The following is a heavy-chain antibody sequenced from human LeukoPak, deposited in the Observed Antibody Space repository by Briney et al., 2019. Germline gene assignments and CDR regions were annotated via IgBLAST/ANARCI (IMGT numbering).Heavy chain of an antibody. Sequence: PGGSLRLSCAASGFTFSSYGMHWVRQAPGKGLEWVAVISYDGSNKYYADSVKGRFTISRDNSKNTLYLQMNSLRAEDTAVYYCARVRIAAAGPIYYYYGMDVWGQGTTVTVSS. V-gene: IGHV3-30*03. J-gene: IGHJ6*02. CDR1: GFTFSSYG. D-gene: IGHD6-13*01. CDR2: ISYDGSNK. CDR3: ARVRIAAAGPIYYYYGMDV.